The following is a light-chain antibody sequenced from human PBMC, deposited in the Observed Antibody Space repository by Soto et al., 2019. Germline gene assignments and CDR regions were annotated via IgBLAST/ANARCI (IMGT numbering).Light chain of an antibody. CDR1: QGISNY. Sequence: IQLTQSPSSLSASIGDRVTIACRASQGISNYLAWYQQKPGKAPKLLIYAASTLESGVPSRLSGSGSGTDFTLTISRLQPEDFATYYCQQLNSDPYTFGQGTKLEIK. V-gene: IGKV1-9*01. CDR2: AAS. CDR3: QQLNSDPYT. J-gene: IGKJ2*01.